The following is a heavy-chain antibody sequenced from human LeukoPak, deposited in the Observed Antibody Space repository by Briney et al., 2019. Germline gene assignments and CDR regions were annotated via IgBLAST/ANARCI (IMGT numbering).Heavy chain of an antibody. CDR2: ISGSGGST. D-gene: IGHD1-26*01. V-gene: IGHV3-23*01. CDR3: AKDVGIVGATTDEYFQH. J-gene: IGHJ1*01. Sequence: GGSLRLSCAASGFTFSNYAMSWVRQAPGKGLEWVSAISGSGGSTYYADSVKGRFTISRDNSKNTLYLQMNSLRAEDTAVYYCAKDVGIVGATTDEYFQHWGQGTLVTVSS. CDR1: GFTFSNYA.